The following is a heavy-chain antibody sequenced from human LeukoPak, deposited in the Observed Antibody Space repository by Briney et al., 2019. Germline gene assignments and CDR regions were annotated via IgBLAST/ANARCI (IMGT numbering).Heavy chain of an antibody. J-gene: IGHJ4*02. D-gene: IGHD3-10*01. V-gene: IGHV1-69*06. Sequence: SVKVSCKASGGTFSSYAISWVRQAPGQGLEWMGGIIPIFGTANYAQKFQGRVTITADKSTSTAYMELSSLRSEDTAVYYCARGMVRGVIPWTSSYYFDYWGQGTLVTVSS. CDR1: GGTFSSYA. CDR2: IIPIFGTA. CDR3: ARGMVRGVIPWTSSYYFDY.